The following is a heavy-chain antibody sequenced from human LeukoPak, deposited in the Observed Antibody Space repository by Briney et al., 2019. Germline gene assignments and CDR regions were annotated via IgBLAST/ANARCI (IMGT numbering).Heavy chain of an antibody. Sequence: SETLSLTCAVYGGSFSGYYWNWIRQPPGKGLEWSGEMKDSETTNYNSALKSRITTSVDMSKNQFYLKLASVTAADTAVYYCARHAVRAVAGSYFDYWGQGTLVTVSS. V-gene: IGHV4-34*10. CDR2: MKDSETT. J-gene: IGHJ4*02. CDR3: ARHAVRAVAGSYFDY. D-gene: IGHD6-19*01. CDR1: GGSFSGYY.